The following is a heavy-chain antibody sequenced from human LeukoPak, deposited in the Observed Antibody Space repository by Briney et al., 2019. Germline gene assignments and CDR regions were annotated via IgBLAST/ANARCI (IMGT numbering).Heavy chain of an antibody. Sequence: ASVKVSCKASGYTFTGYYMHWVRQAPGQGLEWMGWINPNSGGTNYAQKFQGRVTMTRDTSISTAYMELSRLRSDDTAVYYCARATVTTQYYYYYYYMGVWGKGTTVTVSS. V-gene: IGHV1-2*02. D-gene: IGHD4-17*01. CDR2: INPNSGGT. CDR1: GYTFTGYY. J-gene: IGHJ6*03. CDR3: ARATVTTQYYYYYYYMGV.